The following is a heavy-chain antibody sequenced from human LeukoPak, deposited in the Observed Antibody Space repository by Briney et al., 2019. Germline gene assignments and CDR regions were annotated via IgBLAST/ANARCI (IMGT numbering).Heavy chain of an antibody. D-gene: IGHD3-22*01. J-gene: IGHJ4*02. Sequence: GRSLRLSCAASGFTFDDYAMHWVRQAPGKGLEWVSGISWNSGSIGYADSAKGRFTISRDNAKNSLYLQMNSLRAEDTALYYCAKDPFYDSSGYFDYWGQGTLVTVSS. CDR2: ISWNSGSI. CDR1: GFTFDDYA. V-gene: IGHV3-9*01. CDR3: AKDPFYDSSGYFDY.